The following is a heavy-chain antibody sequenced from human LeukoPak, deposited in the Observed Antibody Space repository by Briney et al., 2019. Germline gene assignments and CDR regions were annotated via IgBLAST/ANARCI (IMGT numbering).Heavy chain of an antibody. V-gene: IGHV3-30*04. Sequence: GRSLRLSWAASGFTFSSYAMHWVRQAPGKGLEWVAVISYDGSNKYYADSVKGRFTISRDNSKYTLYLQMNSLRAEDTAVYYCARRRMVRGVIHWFDPWGQGTLVTVSS. CDR2: ISYDGSNK. CDR1: GFTFSSYA. CDR3: ARRRMVRGVIHWFDP. D-gene: IGHD3-10*01. J-gene: IGHJ5*02.